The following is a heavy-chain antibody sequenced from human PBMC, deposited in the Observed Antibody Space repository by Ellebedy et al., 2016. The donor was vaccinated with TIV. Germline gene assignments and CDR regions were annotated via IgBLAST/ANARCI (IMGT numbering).Heavy chain of an antibody. CDR2: VYYNGNT. CDR1: GDSIRNSRYY. J-gene: IGHJ4*02. CDR3: ARHEYYYGSGSYYNWWYFDY. D-gene: IGHD3-10*01. Sequence: MPSETLSLTCTVSGDSIRNSRYYWGWIRQPPGKGLEWIGSVYYNGNTYYNPSLKSRVTITVDTSKNQFSLRLRSVTAADTALYYCARHEYYYGSGSYYNWWYFDYWGQGTLVTVSS. V-gene: IGHV4-39*01.